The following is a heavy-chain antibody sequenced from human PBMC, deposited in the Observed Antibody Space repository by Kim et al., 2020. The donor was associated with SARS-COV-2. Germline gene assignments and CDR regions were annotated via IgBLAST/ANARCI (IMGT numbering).Heavy chain of an antibody. J-gene: IGHJ3*02. Sequence: GGSLRLSCAASGFTFGDYAMHWVRQAPGKGLEWVSGISWNSGSIGYAESVKGRFTISRDNAKNSLYLQMNSVRAEDTALYYCARDIWSYSSSWYCAFDIWGQGTMVTVSS. D-gene: IGHD6-13*01. CDR2: ISWNSGSI. V-gene: IGHV3-9*01. CDR3: ARDIWSYSSSWYCAFDI. CDR1: GFTFGDYA.